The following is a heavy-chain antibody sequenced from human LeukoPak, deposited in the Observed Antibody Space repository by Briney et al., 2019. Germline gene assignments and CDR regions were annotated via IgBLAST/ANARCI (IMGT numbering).Heavy chain of an antibody. CDR1: GGSISPYY. CDR3: ARDGRGLTSYYFYMDV. J-gene: IGHJ6*03. CDR2: IFVSGNT. D-gene: IGHD3-10*01. V-gene: IGHV4-4*07. Sequence: SETLSLTCTVSGGSISPYYWSWIRQPAGKGLEWIGQIFVSGNTNYNPSLKSRVTMSVETSKNQFSLRLSSVTAADTAVYYCARDGRGLTSYYFYMDVWGKGTTVTVSS.